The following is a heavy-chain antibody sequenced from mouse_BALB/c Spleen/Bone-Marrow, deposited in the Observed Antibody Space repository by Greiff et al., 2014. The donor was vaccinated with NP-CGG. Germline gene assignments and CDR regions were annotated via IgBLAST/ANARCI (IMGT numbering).Heavy chain of an antibody. D-gene: IGHD1-1*01. CDR3: AAYYYGSSQFAY. V-gene: IGHV14-3*02. CDR1: GFNIKDTY. CDR2: IDPANGNT. J-gene: IGHJ3*01. Sequence: EVQLQQSGAELVKPGASVKLSCTASGFNIKDTYMHWVKQRPEQGLEWIGRIDPANGNTKYDPKFQGKATITADTSSNTAYLQLSSLTSEDTAVYYCAAYYYGSSQFAYWGQGILVTVSA.